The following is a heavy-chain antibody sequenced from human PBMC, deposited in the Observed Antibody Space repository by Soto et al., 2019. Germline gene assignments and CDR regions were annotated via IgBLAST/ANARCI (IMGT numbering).Heavy chain of an antibody. CDR1: GGTFSSSA. J-gene: IGHJ5*01. Sequence: PVKVSCKASGGTFSSSAISWVRQAPGQGLEWMGGIIPIFGTANYAQKFQGRVTITADESTSTAYMELSSLRSEDTAVYFCARGIQLWFDWFDSRGQGTLGTVSS. CDR3: ARGIQLWFDWFDS. D-gene: IGHD5-18*01. V-gene: IGHV1-69*13. CDR2: IIPIFGTA.